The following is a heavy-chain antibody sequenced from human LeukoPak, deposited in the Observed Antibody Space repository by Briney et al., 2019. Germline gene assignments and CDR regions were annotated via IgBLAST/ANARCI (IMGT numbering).Heavy chain of an antibody. D-gene: IGHD1-26*01. J-gene: IGHJ4*02. CDR1: GFTFSSYG. Sequence: GSLRLSCAASGFTFSSYGMHWVRQAPGKGLEWVAVISYDGSNKYYADSVKGRFTISRDNSKNTLYLQMNSLRAEDTAVYYCAKALRGAREVVDYWGQGTLVTASS. CDR3: AKALRGAREVVDY. CDR2: ISYDGSNK. V-gene: IGHV3-30*18.